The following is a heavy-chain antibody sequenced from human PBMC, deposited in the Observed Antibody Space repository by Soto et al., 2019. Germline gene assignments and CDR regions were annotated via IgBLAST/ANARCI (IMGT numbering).Heavy chain of an antibody. CDR3: AHGSGWLHDY. D-gene: IGHD6-19*01. CDR2: IYWDDDK. V-gene: IGHV2-5*02. Sequence: QITLKESGPTLVKPTQTLTLTCTFSGFSLSTNAVGVGWIRQPPGKALEWLGLIYWDDDKQYSPSLKSRLTITKDTSKNQVVLTVTNMDPVDTATYHCAHGSGWLHDYWGQGILVTVSS. CDR1: GFSLSTNAVG. J-gene: IGHJ4*02.